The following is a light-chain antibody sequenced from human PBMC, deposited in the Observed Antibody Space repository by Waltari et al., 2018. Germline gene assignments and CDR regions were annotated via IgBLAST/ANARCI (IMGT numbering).Light chain of an antibody. CDR2: DVS. J-gene: IGLJ3*02. Sequence: QSVLTQPASVSGSPGQTITISCTGTSSDGGDYYYVSWYQQHPGTAPKVLIYDVSTRPSGVSNRFSGSKSGNTAFLTISGLQPEDEADYYCNSYTDTTWVFGGGTKLTVL. CDR3: NSYTDTTWV. V-gene: IGLV2-14*03. CDR1: SSDGGDYYY.